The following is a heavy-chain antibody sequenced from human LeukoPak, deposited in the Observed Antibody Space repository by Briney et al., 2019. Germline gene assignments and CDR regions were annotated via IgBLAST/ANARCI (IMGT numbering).Heavy chain of an antibody. Sequence: PSETLSLTYAVSGGSISSSNWWSWVRQPPGKGLEWIGEIYHSGSTNYNPSLKSRVTISVDKSKNQFSLKLSSVTAADTAVYYCARGAVAGTAEMSYFDYWGQGTLVTVSS. CDR2: IYHSGST. CDR3: ARGAVAGTAEMSYFDY. V-gene: IGHV4-4*02. CDR1: GGSISSSNW. J-gene: IGHJ4*02. D-gene: IGHD6-19*01.